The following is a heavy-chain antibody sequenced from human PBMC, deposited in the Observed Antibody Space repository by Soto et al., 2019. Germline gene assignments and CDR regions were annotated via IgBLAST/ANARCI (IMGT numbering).Heavy chain of an antibody. CDR2: IYPGDSDT. V-gene: IGHV5-51*01. CDR3: ARQAYLDY. CDR1: GYSFSSYW. J-gene: IGHJ4*02. Sequence: LGESLKISCKGSGYSFSSYWISWVRQMPGKGLEWMGIIYPGDSDTRYSPSFQGQVTISVDKSISTAYLQWSSLKASGTAIYYCARQAYLDYWGQGSLVTVSS.